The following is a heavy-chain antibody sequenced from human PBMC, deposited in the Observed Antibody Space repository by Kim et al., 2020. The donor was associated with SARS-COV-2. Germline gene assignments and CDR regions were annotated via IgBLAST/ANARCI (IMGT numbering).Heavy chain of an antibody. CDR3: ARLAAEYYYYYGMDV. J-gene: IGHJ6*02. V-gene: IGHV4-59*08. Sequence: PPLKTRATISVDTSKNQFSLKLSSVTAADTAVYYCARLAAEYYYYYGMDVWGQGTTVTVSS. D-gene: IGHD6-13*01.